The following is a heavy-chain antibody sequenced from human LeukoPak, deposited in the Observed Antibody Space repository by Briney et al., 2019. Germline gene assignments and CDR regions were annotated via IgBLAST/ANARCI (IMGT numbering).Heavy chain of an antibody. D-gene: IGHD6-25*01. Sequence: GGSLRLSCAASGFTFSSYDMHWVRQATGKGLEWVSAIGTAGDTYYPGSVKGRFTISRENAKNSLYLQMNSLRAGDTAVYYCARDFSGVGMDVWGQGTTATVSS. V-gene: IGHV3-13*01. J-gene: IGHJ6*02. CDR3: ARDFSGVGMDV. CDR1: GFTFSSYD. CDR2: IGTAGDT.